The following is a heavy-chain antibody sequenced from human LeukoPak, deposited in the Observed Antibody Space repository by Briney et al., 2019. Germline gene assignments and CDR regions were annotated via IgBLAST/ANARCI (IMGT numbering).Heavy chain of an antibody. CDR3: ARGGYSYGYPHYYYYIDV. D-gene: IGHD5-18*01. Sequence: SETLSLTCTVPGGSISSYYWSWIRQPAGKGLEWIGRIYTSGSTNYNPSLKSRVTMSVDTSKNQFSLKLSSVTAADTAVYYCARGGYSYGYPHYYYYIDVWGKGTTVTISS. CDR1: GGSISSYY. V-gene: IGHV4-4*07. J-gene: IGHJ6*03. CDR2: IYTSGST.